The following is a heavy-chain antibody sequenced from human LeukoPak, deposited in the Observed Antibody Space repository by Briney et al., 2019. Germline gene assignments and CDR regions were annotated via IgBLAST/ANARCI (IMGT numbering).Heavy chain of an antibody. V-gene: IGHV4-59*01. CDR2: IYCSGST. D-gene: IGHD3-10*01. CDR1: GGSISSYY. Sequence: SETLSLTCTVSGGSISSYYWSWIRQPPGKGLEWIGYIYCSGSTNYNPSLKSRVTISVDTSKNQFSLKLSSVTAADTAVYYCAREGGLWFGNNWFDPWGQGTLVTVSS. CDR3: AREGGLWFGNNWFDP. J-gene: IGHJ5*02.